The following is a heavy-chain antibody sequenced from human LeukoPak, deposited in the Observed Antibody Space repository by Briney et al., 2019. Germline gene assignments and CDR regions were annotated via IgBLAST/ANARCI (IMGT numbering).Heavy chain of an antibody. Sequence: ASVKVSCKASGYTFTGYYMHWVRQAPGQGLEWMGWINPNSGGTNYAQKFQSRVTITADKSTSTAYMELSSLRSEDTAVYYCAKAAASQHWGQGTLVTVSS. D-gene: IGHD6-25*01. J-gene: IGHJ1*01. CDR1: GYTFTGYY. CDR2: INPNSGGT. CDR3: AKAAASQH. V-gene: IGHV1-2*02.